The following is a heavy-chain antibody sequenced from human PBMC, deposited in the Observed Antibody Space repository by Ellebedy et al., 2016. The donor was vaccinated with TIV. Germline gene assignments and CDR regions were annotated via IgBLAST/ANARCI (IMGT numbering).Heavy chain of an antibody. CDR3: AKDWAVAGVYYNAMDV. V-gene: IGHV3-30*18. CDR2: ISYGGSNK. Sequence: GESLKISCEASGFTFSSYGMHWARQAPGKGLEWVALISYGGSNKFYADSVKGRFTISRDNSKNTLYLQMNSLRAEDTAVYYCAKDWAVAGVYYNAMDVWGQGTTVTVSS. D-gene: IGHD6-19*01. J-gene: IGHJ6*02. CDR1: GFTFSSYG.